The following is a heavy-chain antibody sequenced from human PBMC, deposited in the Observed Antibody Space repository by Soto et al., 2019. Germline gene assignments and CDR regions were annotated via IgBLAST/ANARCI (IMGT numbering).Heavy chain of an antibody. CDR3: ARDLDRGGGSYFWYFDL. CDR1: GFTLTTYA. Sequence: QVQMVESGGGVVQPGRSLRLSCAASGFTLTTYAMHWVRQAPGKGLEWVALISYDGSAEYYADSVKGRFTISRDNSKNTLYLQMNSPRPEDTAVYYCARDLDRGGGSYFWYFDLWGRGTLVTVSS. CDR2: ISYDGSAE. D-gene: IGHD3-3*01. V-gene: IGHV3-30-3*01. J-gene: IGHJ2*01.